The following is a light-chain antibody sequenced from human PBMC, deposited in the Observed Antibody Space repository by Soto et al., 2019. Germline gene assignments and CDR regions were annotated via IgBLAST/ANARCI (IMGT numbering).Light chain of an antibody. CDR3: SSYTSSSTLLV. CDR2: DVS. CDR1: SSDVGGHNY. V-gene: IGLV2-14*01. Sequence: QSVLTQPASVSGSPGQSITIPCTGTSSDVGGHNYVSWYQQHPGKAPKLMIYDVSNRPSGVSNRFSGSKSGNTASLTISGLQAEDEADYYCSSYTSSSTLLVFGTGTKVTVL. J-gene: IGLJ1*01.